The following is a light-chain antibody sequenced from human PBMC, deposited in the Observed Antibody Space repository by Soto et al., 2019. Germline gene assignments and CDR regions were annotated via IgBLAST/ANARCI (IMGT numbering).Light chain of an antibody. CDR2: SSN. J-gene: IGLJ3*02. V-gene: IGLV1-44*01. CDR1: SSNIGINP. Sequence: QSVLTQPPSASGTPGQRVPISCSGSSSNIGINPVNWYQQLPGTAPKLLIFSSNQRPSGVPDRFSGSKSGASASLAISGLQSEDVADYYCAAWDDSLNGWVFGGGTKLTVL. CDR3: AAWDDSLNGWV.